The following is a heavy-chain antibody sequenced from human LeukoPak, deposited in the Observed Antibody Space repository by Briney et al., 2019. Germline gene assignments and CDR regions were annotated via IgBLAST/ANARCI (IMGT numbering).Heavy chain of an antibody. Sequence: GRSLRVSCAASGFTFSSYGMHWVRQAPGKGLEWVAVISYDGSNKYYADSVKGRFTISRDNSKNTLYLQMNSLRAEDTAVYYCASYGMDVWGQGTTVTVSS. V-gene: IGHV3-30*03. CDR2: ISYDGSNK. CDR3: ASYGMDV. CDR1: GFTFSSYG. J-gene: IGHJ6*02.